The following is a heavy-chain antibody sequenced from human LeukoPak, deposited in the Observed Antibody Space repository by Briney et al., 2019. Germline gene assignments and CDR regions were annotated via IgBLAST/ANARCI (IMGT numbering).Heavy chain of an antibody. D-gene: IGHD2-21*01. J-gene: IGHJ4*02. CDR1: GYSISSGYY. Sequence: SETLSLTCTVSGYSISSGYYWGWIRQPPGKGLEWIGSIYHSGSTYYNPSLKSRVTISVDTSKNQFSLQLNSVTPEDTAVYYCARERGVMGFDYWGQGTLVTVSS. V-gene: IGHV4-38-2*02. CDR2: IYHSGST. CDR3: ARERGVMGFDY.